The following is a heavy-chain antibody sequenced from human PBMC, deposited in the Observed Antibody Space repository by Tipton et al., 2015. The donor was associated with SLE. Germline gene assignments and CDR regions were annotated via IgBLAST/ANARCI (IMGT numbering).Heavy chain of an antibody. V-gene: IGHV4-39*02. CDR3: ARESVAGTYIPNWFDP. J-gene: IGHJ5*02. D-gene: IGHD6-19*01. CDR1: GDSMDPYY. CDR2: VYYTGST. Sequence: TLSLTCTVSGDSMDPYYWGWIRQPPGKGLEWIGSVYYTGSTYYNPSLKSRVTISVDTSKNQFSLKLNSVAAADTAVYYCARESVAGTYIPNWFDPWGQGTLVTVSS.